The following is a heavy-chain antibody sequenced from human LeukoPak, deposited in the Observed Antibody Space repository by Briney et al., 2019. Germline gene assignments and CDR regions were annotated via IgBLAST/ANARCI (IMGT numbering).Heavy chain of an antibody. CDR2: IFYSGST. V-gene: IGHV4-39*07. J-gene: IGHJ6*03. CDR1: GGSISTSNYY. CDR3: ARVRSGYDYYYYYMDV. Sequence: PSETLSLTCTVSGGSISTSNYYWGWIRQPPGKGLEWIGNIFYSGSTYYSPSLKSRVTISVDTSKNQFSLKLSSVTAADTAVYYCARVRSGYDYYYYYMDVWGKGTTVTVSS. D-gene: IGHD3-3*01.